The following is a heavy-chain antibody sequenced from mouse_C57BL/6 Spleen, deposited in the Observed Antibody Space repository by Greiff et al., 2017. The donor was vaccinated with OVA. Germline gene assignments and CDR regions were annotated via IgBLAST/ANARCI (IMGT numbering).Heavy chain of an antibody. D-gene: IGHD2-5*01. Sequence: EVQLQQSGPELVKPGASVKISCKASGYTFTDYYMNWVKQSHGKSLEWIGDINPNNGGTSYNQKFKGKATLTVDKSSSTAYMELRSLTSEDSAVYYCAREGYYSNYRAMDYWGQGTSVTVSS. J-gene: IGHJ4*01. CDR3: AREGYYSNYRAMDY. CDR1: GYTFTDYY. CDR2: INPNNGGT. V-gene: IGHV1-26*01.